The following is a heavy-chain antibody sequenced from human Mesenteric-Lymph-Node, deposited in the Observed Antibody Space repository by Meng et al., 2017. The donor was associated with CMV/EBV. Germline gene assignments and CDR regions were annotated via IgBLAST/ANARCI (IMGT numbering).Heavy chain of an antibody. CDR1: GFTFNNYA. Sequence: GGSLRLSCAASGFTFNNYAMSWVRQAPGKGLEWVSAISGSGGSTYYADSVKGRFTISRDNSKNTLYLQMNSLRAEDTAVYYCAKVKFVAAAGSNVFDYWGQGTLVTVSS. CDR2: ISGSGGST. J-gene: IGHJ4*02. CDR3: AKVKFVAAAGSNVFDY. D-gene: IGHD6-13*01. V-gene: IGHV3-23*01.